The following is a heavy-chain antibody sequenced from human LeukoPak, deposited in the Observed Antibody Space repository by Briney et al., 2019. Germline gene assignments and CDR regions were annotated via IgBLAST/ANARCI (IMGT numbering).Heavy chain of an antibody. Sequence: ASVKVSCKASGYTFTSYGISWVRQAPGQGLEWMGWISAYNGNTNYAQKLQGRVTMTTDTSTSTAYMELRSLRSDDTAVYYCARDLYYYDSSGYCHFDYRGQGTLVTVSS. CDR1: GYTFTSYG. CDR3: ARDLYYYDSSGYCHFDY. V-gene: IGHV1-18*01. J-gene: IGHJ4*02. CDR2: ISAYNGNT. D-gene: IGHD3-22*01.